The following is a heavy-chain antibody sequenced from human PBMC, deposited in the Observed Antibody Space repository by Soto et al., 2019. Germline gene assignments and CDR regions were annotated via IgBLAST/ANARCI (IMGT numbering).Heavy chain of an antibody. CDR3: AKDVHPGVYYLDY. CDR2: IWYDSTYK. D-gene: IGHD3-10*01. J-gene: IGHJ4*02. V-gene: IGHV3-33*06. CDR1: GFDFSTNG. Sequence: QVQLVESGGGVVQPGESLIAACLASGFDFSTNGMHWVRQAPGKGLEWVAVIWYDSTYKYYGDSVNGRFTISRDHHKKTLYLQMDSLRVDDTAVYYCAKDVHPGVYYLDYWGQGTPVTVSS.